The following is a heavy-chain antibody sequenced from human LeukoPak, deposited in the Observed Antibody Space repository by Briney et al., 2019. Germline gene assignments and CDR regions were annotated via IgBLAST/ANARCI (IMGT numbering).Heavy chain of an antibody. CDR1: GFTFSTYA. CDR3: AKNGNSNGLFDY. D-gene: IGHD4-11*01. J-gene: IGHJ4*02. CDR2: ISGTGGTA. Sequence: GGSLRLSCAASGFTFSTYAMTWVRQAPGKGLEWVSTISGTGGTAYYADSVKGRFTMSRDNSKNTLFLQMNSLTAEDTAVYLCAKNGNSNGLFDYWGQGTLVTVSS. V-gene: IGHV3-23*01.